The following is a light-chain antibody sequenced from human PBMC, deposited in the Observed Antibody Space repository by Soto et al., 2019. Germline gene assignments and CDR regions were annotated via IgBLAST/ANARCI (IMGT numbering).Light chain of an antibody. V-gene: IGKV3-11*01. CDR1: QSVSRF. J-gene: IGKJ3*01. Sequence: EIVLTQSPATLSLSPGERATISCRASQSVSRFLAWYQQKTGQAPRLLIYDASNRATGIPARFSGSGSGTDFILTISSLEPEDFAVYYCQQRDTWPFAFGPGTRVDIK. CDR2: DAS. CDR3: QQRDTWPFA.